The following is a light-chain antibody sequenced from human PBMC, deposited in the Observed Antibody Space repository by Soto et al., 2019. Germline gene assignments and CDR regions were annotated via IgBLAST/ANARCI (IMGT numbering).Light chain of an antibody. CDR1: QGISSY. CDR2: AAS. V-gene: IGKV1-8*01. J-gene: IGKJ3*01. CDR3: RQYYSYPFT. Sequence: AIRMTQSPSSLSASTGDRVTITCRASQGISSYLAWYQQKPGKAPKLLIYAASTLQSGVPSRFSGSGSGTEFTLSISCLQSEDFATYYCRQYYSYPFTFGPGTKVDIK.